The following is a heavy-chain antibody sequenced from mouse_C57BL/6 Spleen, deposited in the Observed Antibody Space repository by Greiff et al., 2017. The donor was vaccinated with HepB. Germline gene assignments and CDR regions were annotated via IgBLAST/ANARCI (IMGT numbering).Heavy chain of an antibody. V-gene: IGHV2-2*01. D-gene: IGHD1-1*01. J-gene: IGHJ2*01. Sequence: QVQLKQSGPGLVQPSQSLSITCTVSGFSLTSYGVHWVRQSPGKGLEWLGVIWSGGSTDYNAAFISRLSISKDNSKSQVFFKMNSLQADDTAIYYCAREEYYYGLYYFDYWGQGTTLTVSS. CDR3: AREEYYYGLYYFDY. CDR1: GFSLTSYG. CDR2: IWSGGST.